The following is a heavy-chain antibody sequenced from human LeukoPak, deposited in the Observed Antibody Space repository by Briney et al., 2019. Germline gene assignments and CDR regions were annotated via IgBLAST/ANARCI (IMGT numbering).Heavy chain of an antibody. CDR2: IYYSGST. V-gene: IGHV4-59*08. CDR1: GGSISSYY. CDR3: ARQGLRLGELSS. D-gene: IGHD3-16*02. J-gene: IGHJ5*02. Sequence: PSETLSLTCTVSGGSISSYYWSWIRQPPGKGLEWIGYIYYSGSTNYNPCLKSRVTISVDTSKNQFSLKLSSVTAADTAVYYCARQGLRLGELSSWGQGTLVTVSS.